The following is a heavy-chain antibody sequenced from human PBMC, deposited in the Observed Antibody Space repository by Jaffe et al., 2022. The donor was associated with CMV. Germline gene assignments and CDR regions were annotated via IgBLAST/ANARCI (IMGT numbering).Heavy chain of an antibody. CDR2: IWYDGSNK. D-gene: IGHD2-2*01. CDR1: GFTFSSYG. CDR3: ARGPGCSSTSCYGWYYYYYYMDV. V-gene: IGHV3-33*08. Sequence: QVQLVESGGGVVQPGRSLRLSCAASGFTFSSYGMHWVRQAPGKGLEWVAVIWYDGSNKYYADSVKGRFTISRDNSKNTLYLQMNSLRAEDTAVYYCARGPGCSSTSCYGWYYYYYYMDVWGKGTTVTVSS. J-gene: IGHJ6*03.